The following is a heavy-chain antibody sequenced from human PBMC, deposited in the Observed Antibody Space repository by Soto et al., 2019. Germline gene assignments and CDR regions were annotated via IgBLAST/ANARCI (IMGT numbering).Heavy chain of an antibody. CDR1: GGTFSSYT. Sequence: QVQLVQSGAEVKKPGSSVKVSCKASGGTFSSYTISWVRQAPGQGLEWMGRIIPILGIANYAQKFQGRVTITADNSTSTAYMELSSLRSEDTAVYYCARGDDSSGYQTFDYWGQGTLVTVSS. CDR3: ARGDDSSGYQTFDY. D-gene: IGHD3-22*01. V-gene: IGHV1-69*02. J-gene: IGHJ4*02. CDR2: IIPILGIA.